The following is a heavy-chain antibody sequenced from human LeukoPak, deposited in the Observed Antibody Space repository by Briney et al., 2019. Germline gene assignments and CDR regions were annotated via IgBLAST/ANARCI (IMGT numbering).Heavy chain of an antibody. CDR3: ATEVQGYDSSGYYY. CDR2: FDPEDGET. V-gene: IGHV1-24*01. J-gene: IGHJ4*02. CDR1: GYTLTELS. Sequence: GASVKVSCKVSGYTLTELSMHWVRQTPGKGLEWMGGFDPEDGETIYAQKFQGRVTVTEDTSTDTAYMELSSLRSEDTAVYYCATEVQGYDSSGYYYWGQGTLVTVSS. D-gene: IGHD3-22*01.